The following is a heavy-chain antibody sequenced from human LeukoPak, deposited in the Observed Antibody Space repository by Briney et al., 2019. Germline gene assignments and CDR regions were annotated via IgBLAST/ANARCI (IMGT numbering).Heavy chain of an antibody. J-gene: IGHJ4*02. CDR2: IYYSGST. V-gene: IGHV4-39*07. D-gene: IGHD3-10*01. CDR1: GGSISSSSYY. CDR3: ARLPLGAFGEVLNFDY. Sequence: SETLSLTCTVSGGSISSSSYYWGWIRQPPGKGLEWVGRIYYSGSTYYNPSLKSRVTISIDTSKNQFSLKVQSVTAADTAVYYCARLPLGAFGEVLNFDYWGQGSLVTVSS.